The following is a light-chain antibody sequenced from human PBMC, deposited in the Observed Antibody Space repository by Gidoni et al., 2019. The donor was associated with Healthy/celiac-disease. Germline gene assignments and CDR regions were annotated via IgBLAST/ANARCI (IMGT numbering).Light chain of an antibody. Sequence: SYELTQPPPVSVSPGQTSSITCSGTKLGDTYACWYQQKPGQSPVLVIYQDSKRPSGIPERFSGSNSGNTATLTISGTQAMDEADYYCQAWDSSTVVFGGGTKLTVL. CDR2: QDS. CDR1: KLGDTY. V-gene: IGLV3-1*01. CDR3: QAWDSSTVV. J-gene: IGLJ2*01.